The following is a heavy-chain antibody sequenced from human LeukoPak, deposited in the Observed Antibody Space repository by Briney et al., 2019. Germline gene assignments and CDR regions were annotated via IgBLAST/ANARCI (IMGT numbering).Heavy chain of an antibody. CDR2: IYPDDSDT. J-gene: IGHJ5*02. V-gene: IGHV5-51*01. Sequence: GESLKISCKGSGYSFISYWIGWVRQMPGKGLEWMGVIYPDDSDTRYSPSFQGQVTISADKSISTAYLQWSSLKASDTAMYYCARSGSHYYDSSGSEYNWFDPWGQGTLVTVSS. D-gene: IGHD3-22*01. CDR1: GYSFISYW. CDR3: ARSGSHYYDSSGSEYNWFDP.